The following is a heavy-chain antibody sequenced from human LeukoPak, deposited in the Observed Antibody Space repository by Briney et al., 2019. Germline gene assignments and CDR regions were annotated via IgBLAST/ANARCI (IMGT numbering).Heavy chain of an antibody. J-gene: IGHJ5*02. V-gene: IGHV1-46*04. CDR3: ARGPEYYYDSSGYFDP. Sequence: ASVKVSCKASGYTLTSYYMHWVRQAPGQGLEWMGIINPSGGSTSYAQQLQGRVTMTRDTSTSTVYMELSSLRSEDTAVYYCARGPEYYYDSSGYFDPWGQGTLVTVSS. CDR1: GYTLTSYY. D-gene: IGHD3-22*01. CDR2: INPSGGST.